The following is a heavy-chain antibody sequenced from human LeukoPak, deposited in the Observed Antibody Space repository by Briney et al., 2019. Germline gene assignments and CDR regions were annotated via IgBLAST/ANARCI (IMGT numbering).Heavy chain of an antibody. J-gene: IGHJ6*04. CDR2: ISSSSSTI. D-gene: IGHD3-10*02. Sequence: GGSLRLSCAASGFTFSSYSMNWVRQAPGKGLEWVSYISSSSSTIYYADSVKGRFAISRDNAKNSLHLQMNSLRAEDTAVYYCAELGITMIGGVWGKGTTVTISS. CDR1: GFTFSSYS. CDR3: AELGITMIGGV. V-gene: IGHV3-48*04.